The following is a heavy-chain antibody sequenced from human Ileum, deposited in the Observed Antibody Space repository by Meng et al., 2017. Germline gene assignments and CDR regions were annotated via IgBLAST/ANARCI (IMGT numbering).Heavy chain of an antibody. CDR2: ISYDGSNK. Sequence: GGSLRLSCAASGFTFSSYAMHWVRQAPGNGLEWVAVISYDGSNKYYADSVKGRFTISRDNSKNTLYLQMNSLRAEDTAVYYCARTRAFDPTNYYGMDVWGQGTTVTVSS. J-gene: IGHJ6*02. D-gene: IGHD1-26*01. CDR3: ARTRAFDPTNYYGMDV. CDR1: GFTFSSYA. V-gene: IGHV3-30*04.